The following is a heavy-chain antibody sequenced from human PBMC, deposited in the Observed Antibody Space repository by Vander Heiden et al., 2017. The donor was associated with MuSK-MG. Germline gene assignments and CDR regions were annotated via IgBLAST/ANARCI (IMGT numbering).Heavy chain of an antibody. CDR2: IGGDDVAT. V-gene: IGHV3-23*01. J-gene: IGHJ4*02. Sequence: EVQLLESGGGLVQPGGSLRLCCAFSGFIFDDFPVSWVRQAPGMGLEWISVIGGDDVATYADSVKGRFTISRDKSKNTLYLQMNSLRGDDTALYYCARKGGGGGCYGCDYFDYWGQGTLVTVSS. CDR3: ARKGGGGGCYGCDYFDY. D-gene: IGHD2-15*01. CDR1: GFIFDDFP.